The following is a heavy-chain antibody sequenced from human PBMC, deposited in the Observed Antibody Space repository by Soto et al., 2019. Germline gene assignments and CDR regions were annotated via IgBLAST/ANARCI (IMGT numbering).Heavy chain of an antibody. D-gene: IGHD3-22*01. J-gene: IGHJ4*02. CDR3: MLGSGWKDFDY. V-gene: IGHV4-39*01. CDR1: GGSISSSSYY. CDR2: IYYSGYT. Sequence: PSETLSLTCTVSGGSISSSSYYWGWIRQPPGKGLEWIGSIYYSGYTYYNPSLKSRVTISVDTSKNQFSLKLSSVTAADTAVYYCMLGSGWKDFDYWGQGTLVTVSS.